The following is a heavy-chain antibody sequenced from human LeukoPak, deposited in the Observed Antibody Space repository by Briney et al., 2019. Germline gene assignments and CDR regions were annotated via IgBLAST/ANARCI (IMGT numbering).Heavy chain of an antibody. D-gene: IGHD3-22*01. CDR2: ISCRGGST. Sequence: PGGSLTLSCAASGLTFSSYAMSWVRHAPEKGLEWVSSISCRGGSTYYADSVKGRFTISRDNSKNTLYLQMNRLRAEGTAVYYCAKGSGRGSGYIEFFRHWGQGTLVTVSS. V-gene: IGHV3-23*01. CDR3: AKGSGRGSGYIEFFRH. CDR1: GLTFSSYA. J-gene: IGHJ1*01.